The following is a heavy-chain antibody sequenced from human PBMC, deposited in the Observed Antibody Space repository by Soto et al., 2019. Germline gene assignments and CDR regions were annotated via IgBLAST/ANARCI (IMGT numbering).Heavy chain of an antibody. CDR3: ARVCGSGWSGFDP. CDR1: GYNFNTNW. D-gene: IGHD6-19*01. Sequence: GESLKISCKGSGYNFNTNWIGWVRQMPGKGLEWMGVIFPSDSDIRYSPSLQGQVTISADKSISTTYLQWRSLTASDTAMYYCARVCGSGWSGFDPWGQGTLVTVSS. CDR2: IFPSDSDI. J-gene: IGHJ5*02. V-gene: IGHV5-51*01.